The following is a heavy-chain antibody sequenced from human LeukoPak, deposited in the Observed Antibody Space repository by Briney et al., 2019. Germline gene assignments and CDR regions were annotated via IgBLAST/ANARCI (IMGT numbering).Heavy chain of an antibody. CDR2: IYHSGST. CDR3: ARLTWLREYYFDY. J-gene: IGHJ4*02. CDR1: GGSISSSNW. V-gene: IGHV4-4*02. D-gene: IGHD5-12*01. Sequence: SETLSLTCAVSGGSISSSNWWSWVRQPPGKGLEWIGEIYHSGSTNYNPSLKSRVTISVDKSKNQFSLKLNSVTAADTAVYYCARLTWLREYYFDYWGQGTLVSVSS.